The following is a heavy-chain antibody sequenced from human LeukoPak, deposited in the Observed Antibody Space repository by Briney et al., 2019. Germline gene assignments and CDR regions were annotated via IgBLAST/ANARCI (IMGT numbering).Heavy chain of an antibody. J-gene: IGHJ4*02. CDR1: GFTFSSYW. V-gene: IGHV3-48*01. CDR3: ARERGSSSSWYTF. CDR2: ISSRSATI. Sequence: GRSLRLSCAASGFTFSSYWMSWVRQAPGKGLEWVSYISSRSATIYYADSVKGRFTISRANAKNSLYLQMNSLRAEDTAVYYCARERGSSSSWYTFWGQGTLVTVSS. D-gene: IGHD6-13*01.